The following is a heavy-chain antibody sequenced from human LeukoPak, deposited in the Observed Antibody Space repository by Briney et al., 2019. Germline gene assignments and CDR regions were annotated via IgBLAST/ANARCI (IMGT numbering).Heavy chain of an antibody. V-gene: IGHV3-7*01. J-gene: IGHJ4*02. CDR1: GFTFSSYW. CDR2: IKQDGSEK. Sequence: GGSLRLSCAASGFTFSSYWMSWVRQAPGKGLEWVANIKQDGSEKYYVDSVKGRFTISRGNAKNSLYLQMNSLRAEDTAVYYYARDLPYYYDSSGYPIDYWGQGTLVTVSP. D-gene: IGHD3-22*01. CDR3: ARDLPYYYDSSGYPIDY.